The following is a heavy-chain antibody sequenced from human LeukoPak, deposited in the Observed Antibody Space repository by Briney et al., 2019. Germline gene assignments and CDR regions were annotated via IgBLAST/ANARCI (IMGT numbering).Heavy chain of an antibody. Sequence: GGSLRLSCAASGNYWMHWVRQAPGKGLVWVSHINSDGSWTGYADSVKGRFTISKDNAKNTVYLQMNNLRAEDTAVYYCARGDYDSSGYYYDYFDSWGQGTLVTVSS. CDR3: ARGDYDSSGYYYDYFDS. V-gene: IGHV3-74*01. CDR2: INSDGSWT. J-gene: IGHJ4*02. D-gene: IGHD3-22*01. CDR1: GNYW.